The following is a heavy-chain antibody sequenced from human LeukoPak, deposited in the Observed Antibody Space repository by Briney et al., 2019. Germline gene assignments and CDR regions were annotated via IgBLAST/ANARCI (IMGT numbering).Heavy chain of an antibody. CDR1: GFTLSSYA. Sequence: GGSLRLSCAASGFTLSSYAMTWVRQAPGRGLEWVSSVDGGGGGTYYADSVKGRFTISRDNSKNTLYLQMNSLRAEDTAVYYCANVDGYNLNFDYWGQGTLVTVSS. J-gene: IGHJ4*02. V-gene: IGHV3-23*01. D-gene: IGHD5-24*01. CDR2: VDGGGGGT. CDR3: ANVDGYNLNFDY.